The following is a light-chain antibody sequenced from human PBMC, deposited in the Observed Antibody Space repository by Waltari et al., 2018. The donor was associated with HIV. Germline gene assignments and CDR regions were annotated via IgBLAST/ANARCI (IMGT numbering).Light chain of an antibody. CDR2: DVS. V-gene: IGLV2-11*01. CDR3: CSCPRSGIRYV. Sequence: QSALTPPRSVSGSPGQSVTISCTGTSSDVGGYNYVSWYQQHPGKAPKLMIYDVSTRPSGVPDRFSGSKSGNTASLTISGLQAEDEADYYCCSCPRSGIRYVFGTGTKVTVL. CDR1: SSDVGGYNY. J-gene: IGLJ1*01.